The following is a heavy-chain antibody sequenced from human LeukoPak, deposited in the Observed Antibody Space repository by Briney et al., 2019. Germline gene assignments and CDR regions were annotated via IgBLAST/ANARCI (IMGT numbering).Heavy chain of an antibody. V-gene: IGHV1-69*13. CDR2: IIPIFGTA. CDR3: ARGDTRGYSYGSPTAYDY. Sequence: ASVKVSCKASGGTFSSYAISWVRQAPGQGLEWMGGIIPIFGTANYAQKFQGRVTITADESTSTAYMELSSLRSEETAVYYCARGDTRGYSYGSPTAYDYWGQGTLVTVSS. J-gene: IGHJ4*02. CDR1: GGTFSSYA. D-gene: IGHD5-18*01.